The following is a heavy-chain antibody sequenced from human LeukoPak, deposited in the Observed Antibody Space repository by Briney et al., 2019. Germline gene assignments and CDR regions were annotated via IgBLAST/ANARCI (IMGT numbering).Heavy chain of an antibody. CDR1: GFTFSSSE. J-gene: IGHJ4*02. CDR3: ARDTVNGPFVVSLDY. D-gene: IGHD2-8*01. CDR2: ISSLGTKI. Sequence: PGGSLRLSCAASGFTFSSSEMNWVRQAPGKGLEWVSYISSLGTKIYYADSVKGRFTMSRDNAKNSLYLQMNSLRAEDTAIYYCARDTVNGPFVVSLDYWGQGALVTVSS. V-gene: IGHV3-48*03.